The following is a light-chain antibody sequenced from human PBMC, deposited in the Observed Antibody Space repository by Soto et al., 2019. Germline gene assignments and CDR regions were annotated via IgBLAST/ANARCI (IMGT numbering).Light chain of an antibody. Sequence: DIQMTQSQPSVSASVGDTAPTTFRASQDIRMPLAWFRQKQGEALRLLIYTASSWHSGVPSRFSGSGSGTDFTLTISSLQPEDFATYYCQQGHTFPLTFGGGTKVEMK. CDR3: QQGHTFPLT. CDR2: TAS. J-gene: IGKJ4*01. V-gene: IGKV1-12*01. CDR1: QDIRMP.